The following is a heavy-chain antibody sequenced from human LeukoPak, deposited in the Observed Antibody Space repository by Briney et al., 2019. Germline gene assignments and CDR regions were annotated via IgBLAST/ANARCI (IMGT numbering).Heavy chain of an antibody. CDR2: ISSSSSYI. Sequence: GGSLRLSCAASGFTFSSYSMNWVRQAPGKGLEWVSSISSSSSYIYYADSVKGRFTISRDNAKNSLYLQMNSLRAEDTAVYYCARDRGQQLVPYYFDYWGQGTLVTVSS. D-gene: IGHD6-13*01. CDR1: GFTFSSYS. J-gene: IGHJ4*02. V-gene: IGHV3-21*01. CDR3: ARDRGQQLVPYYFDY.